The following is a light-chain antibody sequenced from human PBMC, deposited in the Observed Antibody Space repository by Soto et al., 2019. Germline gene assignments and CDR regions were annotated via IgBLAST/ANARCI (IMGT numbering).Light chain of an antibody. CDR2: EVN. Sequence: QSALTQPPSASGSTGQSVTISCIGTSSDVGNYNYVSWYQHHPGKAPKLMIFEVNKRPSGVPARFSGSKSDNTASLTISGLQAEDEADYYCSSIAVTPNYVFGSGTKLTVL. J-gene: IGLJ1*01. CDR1: SSDVGNYNY. CDR3: SSIAVTPNYV. V-gene: IGLV2-8*01.